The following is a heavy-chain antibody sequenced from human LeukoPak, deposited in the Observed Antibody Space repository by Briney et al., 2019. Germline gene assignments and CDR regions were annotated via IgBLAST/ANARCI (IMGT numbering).Heavy chain of an antibody. V-gene: IGHV3-11*01. J-gene: IGHJ4*02. CDR1: RFTFSDYY. CDR2: ISGSGSTI. D-gene: IGHD4-17*01. CDR3: ARDLDYGVYADY. Sequence: PGGSLRLSCAASRFTFSDYYMSWIRQAPGKGLEWVSYISGSGSTIYYADSVKGRFTISRDNAKNSLYLQMNSLRAKDTAVYYCARDLDYGVYADYWGQGTLVTVSS.